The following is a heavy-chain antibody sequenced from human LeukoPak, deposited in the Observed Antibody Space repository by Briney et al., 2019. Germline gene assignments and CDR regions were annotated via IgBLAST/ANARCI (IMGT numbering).Heavy chain of an antibody. CDR1: GFTFSSYG. CDR2: IRYDGSNK. CDR3: ARPPLVVVAALPGGYFDY. D-gene: IGHD2-15*01. V-gene: IGHV3-30*02. Sequence: GGSLRLSCAASGFTFSSYGMHWVRQAPGKGLEWVAFIRYDGSNKYYADSVKGRFTISRDNSKNTLYLQMNSLRAEDTAVYYCARPPLVVVAALPGGYFDYWGQGTLVTVSS. J-gene: IGHJ4*02.